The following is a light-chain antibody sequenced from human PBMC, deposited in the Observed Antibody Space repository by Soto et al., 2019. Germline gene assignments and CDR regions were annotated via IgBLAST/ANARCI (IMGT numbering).Light chain of an antibody. J-gene: IGKJ1*01. Sequence: EIVMTQSPATLSLSPGERATLSCRASQSVSSDLAWYQQRPGQAPRLLIYGASTRVTGIPARFSGSGSGTEFTLTISSLQSEDFAVYYCQQYNNWPPLTFGQGTKVEFK. CDR2: GAS. V-gene: IGKV3-15*01. CDR3: QQYNNWPPLT. CDR1: QSVSSD.